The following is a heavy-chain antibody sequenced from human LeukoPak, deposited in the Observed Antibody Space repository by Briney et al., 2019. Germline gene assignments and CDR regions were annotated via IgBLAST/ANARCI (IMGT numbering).Heavy chain of an antibody. CDR1: GFTLSSYA. V-gene: IGHV3-13*01. CDR2: IGTAGDT. CDR3: ARQNTPHGNFDY. J-gene: IGHJ4*02. Sequence: TGGSLRLSCAASGFTLSSYAMHWVRQPAGKGLEWVSAIGTAGDTFYPGSVKGRFTISRENAKKSLFLQMNSPRAEDTAVYYCARQNTPHGNFDYWGQGTLVTVSS. D-gene: IGHD1-26*01.